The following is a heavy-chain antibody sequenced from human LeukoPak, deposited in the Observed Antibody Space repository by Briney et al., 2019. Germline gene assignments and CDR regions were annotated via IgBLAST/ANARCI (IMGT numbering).Heavy chain of an antibody. V-gene: IGHV1-18*04. CDR3: ARGRTDILTGYYVPY. Sequence: GASVKVSSKASGYTFTGYHMHWVRQAPGQGLEWMGWISAYNGNTNYAQKLQGRVTMTTDTSTSTAYMELRSLRSDDTAVYYCARGRTDILTGYYVPYWGQGTLVTVSS. CDR1: GYTFTGYH. J-gene: IGHJ4*02. D-gene: IGHD3-9*01. CDR2: ISAYNGNT.